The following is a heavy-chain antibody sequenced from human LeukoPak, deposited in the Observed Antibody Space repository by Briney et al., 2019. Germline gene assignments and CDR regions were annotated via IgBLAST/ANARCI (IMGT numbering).Heavy chain of an antibody. V-gene: IGHV1-2*02. CDR2: INPNSGGT. J-gene: IGHJ4*02. Sequence: GASVKVSCKASGYTFTGYYMHWVRQAPGQGLEWMGWINPNSGGTNYAQKFQGRVTMTRDTSISTAYMELSRLRSDDTAVYYCARDRGYCSSTSCSTYFDYWGQGTLVTVSS. CDR3: ARDRGYCSSTSCSTYFDY. D-gene: IGHD2-2*01. CDR1: GYTFTGYY.